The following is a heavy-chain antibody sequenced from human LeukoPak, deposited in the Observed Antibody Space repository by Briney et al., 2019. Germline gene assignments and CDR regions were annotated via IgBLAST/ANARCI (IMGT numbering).Heavy chain of an antibody. V-gene: IGHV3-48*02. CDR3: AKVIRGGYGMDV. J-gene: IGHJ6*02. CDR1: KFTFSAYW. Sequence: GGSLRLSCAASKFTFSAYWMSWVRQAPGKGLEWVSYISYSSSLTDYADSVKGRFTISRDNAKNSLSLQLNSLRDEDTAVYFCAKVIRGGYGMDVWGQGTTVTVSS. CDR2: ISYSSSLT. D-gene: IGHD3-10*01.